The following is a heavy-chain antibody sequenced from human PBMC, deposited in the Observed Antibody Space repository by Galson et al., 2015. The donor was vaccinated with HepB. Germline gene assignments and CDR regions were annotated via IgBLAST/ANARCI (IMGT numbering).Heavy chain of an antibody. J-gene: IGHJ5*02. CDR1: GYSFTSYG. Sequence: SVKVSCKASGYSFTSYGISWVRQAPGQGLEWMGWISAYNANTNYAQNLQGRVTMTRDTSTSTAYMELRSLRSDDTAVYYCARDSGRSAAAGTSWFDPWGQGTLVTVSS. CDR3: ARDSGRSAAAGTSWFDP. D-gene: IGHD6-13*01. CDR2: ISAYNANT. V-gene: IGHV1-18*01.